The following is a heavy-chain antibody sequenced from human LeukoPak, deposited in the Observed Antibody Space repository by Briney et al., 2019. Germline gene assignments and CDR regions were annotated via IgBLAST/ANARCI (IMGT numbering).Heavy chain of an antibody. Sequence: GRSLRLSCAASGFTFSIYSMNWVRQAPGKGLEWVSAISGSGGSTYYADSVKGRFTISRDNSKNTLYLQMNSLRAEDTAVYYCAKFRGRKYGDYFDYWGQGTLVTVSS. CDR3: AKFRGRKYGDYFDY. J-gene: IGHJ4*02. V-gene: IGHV3-23*01. CDR2: ISGSGGST. CDR1: GFTFSIYS. D-gene: IGHD3-10*01.